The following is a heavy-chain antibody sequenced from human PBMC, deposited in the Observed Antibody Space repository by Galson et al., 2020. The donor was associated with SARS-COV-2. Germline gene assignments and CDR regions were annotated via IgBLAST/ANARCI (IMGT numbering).Heavy chain of an antibody. J-gene: IGHJ4*02. CDR1: GFTFSDYY. D-gene: IGHD3-10*01. CDR2: ISSSSSYT. V-gene: IGHV3-11*06. Sequence: GESLKISCAASGFTFSDYYMSWIRQAPGKGLEWVSYISSSSSYTNYADSVKGRFTISRDNAKNSLYLQMNSLRAEDTAVYYCARGDLVLLWFGGPGQFDYWGQGTLVTVSS. CDR3: ARGDLVLLWFGGPGQFDY.